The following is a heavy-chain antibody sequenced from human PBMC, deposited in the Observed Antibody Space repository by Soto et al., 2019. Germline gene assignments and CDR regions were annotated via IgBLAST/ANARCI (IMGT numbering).Heavy chain of an antibody. CDR2: IIPILGIA. D-gene: IGHD2-2*01. CDR3: ARDARYAGNTWFDP. Sequence: SVNVSCKASGGTFSSDTSSWVRQAPGQGLEWMGRIIPILGIANYAQKFQGRVTITADKSTSTAYMELSSLRSEDTAVYYCARDARYAGNTWFDPWGQRTLVTVSS. J-gene: IGHJ5*02. CDR1: GGTFSSDT. V-gene: IGHV1-69*04.